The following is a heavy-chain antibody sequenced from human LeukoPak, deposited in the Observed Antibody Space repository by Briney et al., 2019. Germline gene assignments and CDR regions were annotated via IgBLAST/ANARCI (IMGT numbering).Heavy chain of an antibody. V-gene: IGHV1-18*01. Sequence: GASVKVSCKASGYTFTSYGISWVRQAPGQGLEWMGWISAYNGNTNYAQKFQGRVTITADESTSTAYMELSSLRSEDTAVYYCANSSSGYDYYYYYMDVWGKGTTVTISS. D-gene: IGHD5-12*01. J-gene: IGHJ6*03. CDR1: GYTFTSYG. CDR3: ANSSSGYDYYYYYMDV. CDR2: ISAYNGNT.